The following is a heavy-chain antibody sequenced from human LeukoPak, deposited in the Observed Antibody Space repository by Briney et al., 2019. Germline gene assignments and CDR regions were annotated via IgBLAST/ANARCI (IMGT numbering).Heavy chain of an antibody. J-gene: IGHJ4*02. CDR2: ISHGGGKE. D-gene: IGHD5-24*01. Sequence: SGGSLRLSCAASGFTFSSYAMHWIRQTPGKGLEWVALISHGGGKEHYAESVKGRFTISRDNPRNTVYLQMSSLRSDDTAIYYCAKTLDGFWPQFDFWGQGTLLTVSS. V-gene: IGHV3-30-3*01. CDR1: GFTFSSYA. CDR3: AKTLDGFWPQFDF.